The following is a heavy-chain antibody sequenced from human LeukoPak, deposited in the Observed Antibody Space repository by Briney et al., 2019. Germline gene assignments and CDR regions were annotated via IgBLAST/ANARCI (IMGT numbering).Heavy chain of an antibody. CDR2: INSDGSGT. Sequence: GGSLRLSCAGSGFIFSSYWMHWVRQAPGKGLVWVSRINSDGSGTNYADSVKGRFTISRDNAKNTVYLQMNSLRVEDTAVYYCARVATVCSTSCSNWFDPWGQGTLVTVSS. V-gene: IGHV3-74*01. D-gene: IGHD2-2*01. CDR3: ARVATVCSTSCSNWFDP. CDR1: GFIFSSYW. J-gene: IGHJ5*02.